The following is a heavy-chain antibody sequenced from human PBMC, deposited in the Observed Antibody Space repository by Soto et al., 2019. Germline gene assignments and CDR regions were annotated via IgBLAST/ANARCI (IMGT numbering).Heavy chain of an antibody. Sequence: GGSLRLSCAASGFTFSNYAMSWVRQAPGKGLEWVSGVGGGGDDTYYAESVKGRFTISRDNSKSTLFLQMNRLRAEDTAVYYCAQDPMSYNSVWDPFDIWGQGTMVTVSS. CDR1: GFTFSNYA. V-gene: IGHV3-23*01. CDR3: AQDPMSYNSVWDPFDI. CDR2: VGGGGDDT. D-gene: IGHD3-10*01. J-gene: IGHJ3*02.